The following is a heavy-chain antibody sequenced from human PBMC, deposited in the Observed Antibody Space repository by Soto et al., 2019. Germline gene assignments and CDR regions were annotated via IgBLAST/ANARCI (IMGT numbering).Heavy chain of an antibody. J-gene: IGHJ4*02. D-gene: IGHD6-13*01. CDR3: AREQQLGHVKTFGH. CDR2: IYYSGST. V-gene: IGHV4-61*01. Sequence: QVQLQESGPGLVKPSETLSLTCTVSGVSVSNGSYYWTWIRQPPGKGLEWIGYIYYSGSTNYNPSLKSRVTISVDTSKNQFSLKLSSVTATDTAIYYCAREQQLGHVKTFGHWGQGTLVTVSS. CDR1: GVSVSNGSYY.